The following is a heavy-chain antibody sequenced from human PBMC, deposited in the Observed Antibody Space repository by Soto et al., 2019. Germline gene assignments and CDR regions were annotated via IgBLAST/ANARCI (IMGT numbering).Heavy chain of an antibody. V-gene: IGHV4-4*02. D-gene: IGHD3-22*01. CDR3: ASVGSDYDNSGYYLP. J-gene: IGHJ5*02. Sequence: PSETLSLTCIVSGGSVISSNWCSWVRQPPGKGLEWIGEIYHSGSTTYNPSLKSRATISVDKSENQFSLRLKSVTAADTAVYYCASVGSDYDNSGYYLPWGPGTLVTVSS. CDR2: IYHSGST. CDR1: GGSVISSNW.